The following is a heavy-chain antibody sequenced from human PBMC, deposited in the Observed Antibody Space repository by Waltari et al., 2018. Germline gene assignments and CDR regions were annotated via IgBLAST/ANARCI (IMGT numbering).Heavy chain of an antibody. D-gene: IGHD2-15*01. CDR1: GYTFINYG. CDR2: GNTIEGET. V-gene: IGHV1-18*01. Sequence: QVRLVQSESEVKKFGATVTVSCRASGYTFINYGISWVRQAPGQGLEWMAWGNTIEGETGNEQKFRYRLTRTQDTSTNTVDMELRSLRSDDTAVYWCTRDLVYFDTSGPFDYWGQGTLVTVSS. J-gene: IGHJ4*02. CDR3: TRDLVYFDTSGPFDY.